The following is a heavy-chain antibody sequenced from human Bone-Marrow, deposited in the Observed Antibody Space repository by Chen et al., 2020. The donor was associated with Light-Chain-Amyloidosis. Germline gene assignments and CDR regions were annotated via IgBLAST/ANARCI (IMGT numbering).Heavy chain of an antibody. CDR3: ALNSGSYYGWFDP. CDR1: GFPFTW. V-gene: IGHV3-74*01. J-gene: IGHJ5*02. D-gene: IGHD1-26*01. CDR2: INSAGSST. Sequence: EVQLVESGGGSVQPGGSLRLPCAASGFPFTWMHWVRQAPGKGLVWLSRINSAGSSTSYADSVKGRFTISRDNTRDTVYLQMNSLSAEDTAVYYCALNSGSYYGWFDPWGQGILVTVSS.